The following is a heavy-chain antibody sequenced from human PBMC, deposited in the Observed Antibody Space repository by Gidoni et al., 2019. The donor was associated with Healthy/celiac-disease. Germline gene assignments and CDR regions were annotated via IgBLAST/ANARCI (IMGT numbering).Heavy chain of an antibody. J-gene: IGHJ3*02. CDR3: ARGRMVRGVRLKAFDI. V-gene: IGHV4-34*01. CDR1: GGSFSGYY. D-gene: IGHD3-10*01. Sequence: QVQLQQWGAGLLKPSETLSLTCAVYGGSFSGYYWSWIRQPPGKGLEWIGEINHSGSTNYNPSLKSRVTISVDTSKNQFSLKLSSVTAADTAVYYCARGRMVRGVRLKAFDIWGQGTMVTVSS. CDR2: INHSGST.